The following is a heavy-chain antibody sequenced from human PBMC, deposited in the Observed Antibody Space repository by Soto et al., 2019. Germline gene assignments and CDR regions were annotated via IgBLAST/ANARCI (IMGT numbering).Heavy chain of an antibody. CDR2: ISSSGGTI. Sequence: LRLSCAASGFTFSKFSMNWVRQAPGKGLQWVSYISSSGGTIYYADSVRGRFTMSRDNGKNSLYLQMSSLRDEDTAVYYCAGDVTSSLDNWGQGTLVTVSS. D-gene: IGHD6-6*01. J-gene: IGHJ4*02. CDR1: GFTFSKFS. CDR3: AGDVTSSLDN. V-gene: IGHV3-48*02.